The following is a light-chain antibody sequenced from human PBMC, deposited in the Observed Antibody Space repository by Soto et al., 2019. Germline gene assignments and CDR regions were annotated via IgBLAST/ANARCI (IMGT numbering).Light chain of an antibody. CDR2: GAS. CDR1: QNILSN. J-gene: IGKJ5*01. V-gene: IGKV3-11*01. CDR3: QQRSNWPPIT. Sequence: EIVMTQSPATLSVSPGERATLSCRASQNILSNLAWYQQKPGQAPRLLIYGASNRATGIPARFSGSGSGTDFTLTISSLDAEDFAIYYCQQRSNWPPITFGQGTRLEI.